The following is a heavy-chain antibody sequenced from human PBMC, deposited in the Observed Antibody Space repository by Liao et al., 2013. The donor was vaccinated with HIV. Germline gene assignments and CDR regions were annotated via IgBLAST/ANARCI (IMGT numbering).Heavy chain of an antibody. D-gene: IGHD5/OR15-5a*01. CDR3: ARGSTHPGY. J-gene: IGHJ4*02. Sequence: QVQLQESGPGLVKPSETLSLTCTVSGGSISSYYWSWIRQPPGKGLEWIGYIYYSGSTNYNPSLKSRVTISVDTSKNQFSLKLSSVTAADTAVYYCARGSTHPGYWGQGTLVTVSS. V-gene: IGHV4-59*01. CDR1: GGSISSYY. CDR2: IYYSGST.